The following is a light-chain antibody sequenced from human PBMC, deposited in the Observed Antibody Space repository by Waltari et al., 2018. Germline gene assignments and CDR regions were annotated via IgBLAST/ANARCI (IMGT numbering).Light chain of an antibody. V-gene: IGLV3-19*01. CDR2: GKN. CDR3: SSRELSGHVV. J-gene: IGLJ2*01. Sequence: SSDLTQDPDVSVALGQTFRITGQGDILRTDFENWCRQKPGQAPELVIYGKNNRPPGIPDRFSASSSENTASLIITGAQAEDEADYYCSSRELSGHVVFGGGTRLTVL. CDR1: ILRTDF.